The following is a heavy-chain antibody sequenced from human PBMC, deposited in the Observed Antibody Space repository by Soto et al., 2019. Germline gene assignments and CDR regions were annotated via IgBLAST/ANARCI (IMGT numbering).Heavy chain of an antibody. V-gene: IGHV3-23*01. D-gene: IGHD3-22*01. Sequence: GGSLRLSCAASGFTFSSYAMSWVRQAPGRGLEWVSALSGSGGSTYYADSVKGRFTIYRDNSKNTLYLQMNSLRAEDTAVYYCAKVGYYDSSGYFDYWGQGTLVTVSS. CDR2: LSGSGGST. CDR3: AKVGYYDSSGYFDY. J-gene: IGHJ4*02. CDR1: GFTFSSYA.